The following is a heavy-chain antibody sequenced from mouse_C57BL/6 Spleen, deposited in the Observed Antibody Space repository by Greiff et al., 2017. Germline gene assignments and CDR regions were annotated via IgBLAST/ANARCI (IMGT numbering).Heavy chain of an antibody. CDR3: ARSLPGTNYAMDY. J-gene: IGHJ4*01. CDR1: GYTFTSYW. V-gene: IGHV1-7*01. Sequence: QVQLKQSGAELAKPGASVKLSCKASGYTFTSYWMHWVKQRPGQGLEWIGYINPSSGYTKYNQKFKDKATLTADKSSSTAYMQLSSLTYEDSAVYYCARSLPGTNYAMDYWGQGTSVTVSS. CDR2: INPSSGYT. D-gene: IGHD4-1*01.